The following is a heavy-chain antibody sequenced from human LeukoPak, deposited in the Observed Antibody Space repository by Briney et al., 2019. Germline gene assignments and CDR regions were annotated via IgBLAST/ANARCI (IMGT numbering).Heavy chain of an antibody. Sequence: ASVKVSCKASGYTLSSYYMHWVRQAPGQGLEWMGIINPGGGTTSYAQKFQGRVTMTTDTSTSTVYMELSSLRSEDTAVYYCARGLGYGIDYWGQGTLVTVPS. CDR3: ARGLGYGIDY. D-gene: IGHD1-1*01. V-gene: IGHV1-46*01. CDR1: GYTLSSYY. CDR2: INPGGGTT. J-gene: IGHJ4*02.